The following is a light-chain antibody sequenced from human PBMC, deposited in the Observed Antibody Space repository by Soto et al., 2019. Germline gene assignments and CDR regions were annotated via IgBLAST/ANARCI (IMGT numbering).Light chain of an antibody. CDR1: QSVTSSY. V-gene: IGKV3-20*01. CDR3: QQYGTSLSWT. CDR2: GAS. Sequence: EIVLTQSPGTLSLSPGERATLSCRASQSVTSSYLTWYQQKPGQAPRLLIYGASSRAAGIPDRFSGSGSGTDFTLTINRLEPEDFAVYYGQQYGTSLSWTFGQGTKVEIK. J-gene: IGKJ1*01.